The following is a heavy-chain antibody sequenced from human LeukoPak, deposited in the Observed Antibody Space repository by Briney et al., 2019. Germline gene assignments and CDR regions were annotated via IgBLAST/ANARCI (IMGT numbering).Heavy chain of an antibody. Sequence: SETLSLTCAVSGGSISSSNWWSWVRQPPGKGLEWIGEIYHSGSTNYNPSLKSRVTISVDKSKNQFSLKLSSVTAADTAVYYCARLYYDILTGGFDYWGQGTLVTVSS. CDR3: ARLYYDILTGGFDY. D-gene: IGHD3-9*01. CDR1: GGSISSSNW. J-gene: IGHJ4*02. V-gene: IGHV4-4*02. CDR2: IYHSGST.